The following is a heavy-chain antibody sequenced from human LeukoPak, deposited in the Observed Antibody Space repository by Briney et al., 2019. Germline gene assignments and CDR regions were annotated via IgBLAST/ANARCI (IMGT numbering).Heavy chain of an antibody. CDR3: GRSGYVWAFDF. Sequence: ASVKVSCKASGYTFTDYHIHWVRQAPGQGLEWMGWIDPKSGDTGSAQKFQGRVTMARDTSIRTAYMELSSLASDDTAVYYCGRSGYVWAFDFWGQGTLVPVSS. CDR1: GYTFTDYH. CDR2: IDPKSGDT. J-gene: IGHJ4*02. D-gene: IGHD2-15*01. V-gene: IGHV1-2*02.